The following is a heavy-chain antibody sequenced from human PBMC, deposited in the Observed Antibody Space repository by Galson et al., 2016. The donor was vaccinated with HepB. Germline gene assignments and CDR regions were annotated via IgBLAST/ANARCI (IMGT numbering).Heavy chain of an antibody. J-gene: IGHJ4*02. D-gene: IGHD3-3*01. Sequence: SLRLSCAVAGFTFTSHTMNWVRQAPGAGLEWVSGISAGGGSTNYADSVKGRFTISRDNSKNTLYLQMNSLITEDPAVYYCAQGTILRVQGTLVTVSS. CDR2: ISAGGGST. CDR1: GFTFTSHT. V-gene: IGHV3-23*01. CDR3: AQGTIL.